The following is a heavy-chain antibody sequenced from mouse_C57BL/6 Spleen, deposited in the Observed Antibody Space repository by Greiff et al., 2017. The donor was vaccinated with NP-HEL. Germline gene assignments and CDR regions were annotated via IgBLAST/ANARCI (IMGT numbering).Heavy chain of an antibody. CDR1: GYTFTSYW. Sequence: QVQLQQPGAELVRPGSSVKLSCKASGYTFTSYWMHWVKQRPIQGLEWIGNIDPSDSETHYNQKFKDKATLTVDTSSSPAYMQLSSLTPEDSAVSYCARGVEADYWGQGTTLTVSS. J-gene: IGHJ2*01. CDR2: IDPSDSET. CDR3: ARGVEADY. V-gene: IGHV1-52*01.